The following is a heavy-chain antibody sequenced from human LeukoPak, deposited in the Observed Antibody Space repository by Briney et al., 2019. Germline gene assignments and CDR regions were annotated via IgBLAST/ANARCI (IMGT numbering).Heavy chain of an antibody. CDR1: AFTFSSYG. J-gene: IGHJ3*01. D-gene: IGHD3-22*01. CDR3: ARQITMIVVISALDV. Sequence: GGSLRLSCAASAFTFSSYGMHWVRQAPGKGLEWVAFIRYDGSNKYYADSVKGRFTISRDNSKNTLYLQMNSLRAEDTAVYYCARQITMIVVISALDVWGLGTMVTVSS. V-gene: IGHV3-30*02. CDR2: IRYDGSNK.